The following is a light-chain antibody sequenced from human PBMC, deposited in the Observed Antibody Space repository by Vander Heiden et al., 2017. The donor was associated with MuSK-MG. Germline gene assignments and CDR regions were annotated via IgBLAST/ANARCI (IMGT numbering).Light chain of an antibody. CDR2: DAY. J-gene: IGKJ2*02. CDR1: QTINNH. Sequence: DIQVTQSPSSLSASVGDRLPITCRTSQTINNHLNWYQQKPGKAPKLLIYDAYNLESGVPSWFSGRGSGTDFSLTISGLQPEDFVTYYCQHTDHAPGTFGQGTKVEI. V-gene: IGKV1-39*01. CDR3: QHTDHAPGT.